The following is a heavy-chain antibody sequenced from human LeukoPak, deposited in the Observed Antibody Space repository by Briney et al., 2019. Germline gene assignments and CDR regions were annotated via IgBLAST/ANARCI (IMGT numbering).Heavy chain of an antibody. Sequence: PGGSLSLPCAASGFTFSSYWMHWVRQAPGKGLVWVSRINSDGSSTSYADSVKGRFTISRDNAKNTLYLQMNSLRAEDTAVYYCARGGGHRYGPFVYWGREPLDTLSS. CDR3: ARGGGHRYGPFVY. CDR1: GFTFSSYW. D-gene: IGHD5-18*01. CDR2: INSDGSST. V-gene: IGHV3-74*01. J-gene: IGHJ4*02.